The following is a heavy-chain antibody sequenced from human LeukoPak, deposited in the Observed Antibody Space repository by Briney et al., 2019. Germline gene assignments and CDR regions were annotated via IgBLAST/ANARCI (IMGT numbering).Heavy chain of an antibody. V-gene: IGHV3-21*01. J-gene: IGHJ4*02. CDR2: ISSSSSYI. Sequence: SGGSLRLSCAASGFTFISYSMNWVRQAPGKGLEWVSSISSSSSYIYYADSVKGRFTISRDNAKNSLYLQMNSLRAEDTAVYYCARDGTNVWGSYRPWDFDYWGQGTLVTVSS. D-gene: IGHD3-16*02. CDR1: GFTFISYS. CDR3: ARDGTNVWGSYRPWDFDY.